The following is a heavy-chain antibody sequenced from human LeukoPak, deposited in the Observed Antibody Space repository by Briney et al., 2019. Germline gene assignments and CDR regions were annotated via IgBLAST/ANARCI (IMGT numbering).Heavy chain of an antibody. CDR2: IYTSGST. Sequence: SETLSLTCTVSGGSISSYYWSWIRQPAGKGLEWIGRIYTSGSTNYNPSLKSRVTISVDTSKNQFSLKLSSVTAADTAVYYCARWGDYDSSYPRGGYFDYWGQGTLVTVSS. D-gene: IGHD3-22*01. V-gene: IGHV4-4*07. J-gene: IGHJ4*02. CDR3: ARWGDYDSSYPRGGYFDY. CDR1: GGSISSYY.